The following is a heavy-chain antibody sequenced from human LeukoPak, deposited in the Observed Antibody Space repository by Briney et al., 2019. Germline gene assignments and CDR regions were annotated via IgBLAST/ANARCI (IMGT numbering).Heavy chain of an antibody. CDR3: ARAYSYGYGPLDY. CDR1: GYTFSTYY. CDR2: IDPSGGST. D-gene: IGHD5-18*01. Sequence: GASVKVSCKASGYTFSTYYMHWVRQAPGQGLEWMGVIDPSGGSTNYARKFQGRVTMTTDTSTSTAYMEVRSLRSDDTAVYYCARAYSYGYGPLDYWGQGTLVTVSS. V-gene: IGHV1-46*01. J-gene: IGHJ4*02.